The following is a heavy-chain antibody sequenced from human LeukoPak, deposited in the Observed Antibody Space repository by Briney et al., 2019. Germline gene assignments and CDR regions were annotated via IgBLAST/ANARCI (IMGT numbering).Heavy chain of an antibody. D-gene: IGHD2-2*02. CDR1: GGTFSSYA. J-gene: IGHJ4*02. CDR2: IIPLFGRG. Sequence: SVKVSCKASGGTFSSYAISLVRQAPGQGLGWVGGIIPLFGRGNYSQKFQGRVTITADESTSTAYMELSSLRSEDTAVYYGARDNREYCSSTSCYIALDYWGQGTLVTVSS. V-gene: IGHV1-69*13. CDR3: ARDNREYCSSTSCYIALDY.